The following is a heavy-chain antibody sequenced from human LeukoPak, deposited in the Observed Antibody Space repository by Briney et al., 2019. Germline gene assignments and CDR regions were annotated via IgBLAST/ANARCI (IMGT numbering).Heavy chain of an antibody. CDR2: LYTTGTT. CDR3: VRDGANWEEPNDAFDT. CDR1: GASITSCY. Sequence: SETLSLTCAVSGASITSCYWSWVRQTAGKGLEWIGRLYTTGTTNYNPSLKSRVTMSGDSSKNQLSLTLTSVTTADTAVYYCVRDGANWEEPNDAFDTWGQGTLLTVSS. V-gene: IGHV4-4*07. D-gene: IGHD1-26*01. J-gene: IGHJ3*02.